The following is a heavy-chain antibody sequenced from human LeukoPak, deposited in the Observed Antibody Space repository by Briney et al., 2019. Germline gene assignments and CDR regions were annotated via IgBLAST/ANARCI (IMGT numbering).Heavy chain of an antibody. J-gene: IGHJ6*02. CDR2: LYSGGTT. Sequence: AGGSLRLSCAASGFTVSDNYMSWVRQAPGKGLEWVSVLYSGGTTYYADPVKGRFTISRDNSKNTLYLQMSSLRAEDTAVYYCVRDSWPGLGDFWGQGTTVTVSS. V-gene: IGHV3-66*01. CDR3: VRDSWPGLGDF. CDR1: GFTVSDNY. D-gene: IGHD2-15*01.